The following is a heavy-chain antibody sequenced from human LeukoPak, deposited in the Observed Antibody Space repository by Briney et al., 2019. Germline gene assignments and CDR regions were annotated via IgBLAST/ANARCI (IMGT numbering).Heavy chain of an antibody. V-gene: IGHV4-59*08. J-gene: IGHJ4*02. CDR3: ARLGPTVTKPFDY. CDR1: GGSISSYY. CDR2: IYYSGST. Sequence: SETLSLTCTVSGGSISSYYWSWIRQPPGKGLEWIGYIYYSGSTNYNPSLKSRVTISVDTSKNQFSLKLSSVTATDTAVYYCARLGPTVTKPFDYWGQGTLVTVSP. D-gene: IGHD4-17*01.